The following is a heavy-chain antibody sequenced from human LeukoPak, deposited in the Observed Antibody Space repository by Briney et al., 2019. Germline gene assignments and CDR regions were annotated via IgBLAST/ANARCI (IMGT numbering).Heavy chain of an antibody. J-gene: IGHJ4*02. Sequence: GGSLRLSCAASGFTFSSYWMHWVRQAPGKGLMWVSRINSDGSSTSYADSVKGRFTIPRDTAKNTLYLQMNSLRAEDTAVYYCTRGRLSPDYWGQGTLVTVSS. CDR1: GFTFSSYW. CDR3: TRGRLSPDY. CDR2: INSDGSST. V-gene: IGHV3-74*01. D-gene: IGHD3-16*02.